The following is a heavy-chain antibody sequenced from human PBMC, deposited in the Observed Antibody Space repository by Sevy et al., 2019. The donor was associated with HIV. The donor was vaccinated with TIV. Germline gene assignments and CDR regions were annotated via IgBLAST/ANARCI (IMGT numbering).Heavy chain of an antibody. J-gene: IGHJ6*02. CDR1: GFTFKSYG. CDR2: VRKDGSTK. CDR3: VKGPHPAVTTSYALDV. Sequence: GGSLRLSCAASGFTFKSYGMHWVRQAPGKGLEWVTFVRKDGSTKYYADSVRGRFTASRDNSKNTLYLQMNSLRPEDTAVYYCVKGPHPAVTTSYALDVWGQGTTVTVSS. D-gene: IGHD4-17*01. V-gene: IGHV3-30*02.